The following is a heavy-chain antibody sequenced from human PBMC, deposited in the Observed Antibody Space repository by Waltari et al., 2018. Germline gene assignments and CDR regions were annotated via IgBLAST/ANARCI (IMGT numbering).Heavy chain of an antibody. CDR2: ISSSSSYI. D-gene: IGHD4-17*01. Sequence: EVQLVESGGGLVKHGGSLRLSCAASGLTFSRHSLNWVRQAPGKGLEWVSSISSSSSYIYYADSVKGRFTISRDNAKNSLYLQMNSLRAEDTAVYYCARYYGDYNLGSDYWGQGTLVTVSS. J-gene: IGHJ4*02. CDR1: GLTFSRHS. CDR3: ARYYGDYNLGSDY. V-gene: IGHV3-21*01.